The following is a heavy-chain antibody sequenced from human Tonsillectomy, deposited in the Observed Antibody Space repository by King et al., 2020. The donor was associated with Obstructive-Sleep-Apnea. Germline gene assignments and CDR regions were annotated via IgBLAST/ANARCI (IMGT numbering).Heavy chain of an antibody. CDR1: GFTFSDHY. CDR2: IRNKARSCTT. D-gene: IGHD6-13*01. CDR3: VRVWRGYYFDS. V-gene: IGHV3-72*01. Sequence: VQLVESGGGLVQPGGSLRLSCAASGFTFSDHYMDWARQTPGKGLEWVGRIRNKARSCTTEYAASVKGRFIISRDDSQNSLYLQLNSLKIEDTAVYYCVRVWRGYYFDSWGQGTLVTVSS. J-gene: IGHJ4*02.